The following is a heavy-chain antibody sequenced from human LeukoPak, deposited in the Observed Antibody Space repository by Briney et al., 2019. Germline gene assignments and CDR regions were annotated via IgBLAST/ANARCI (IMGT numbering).Heavy chain of an antibody. Sequence: GGSLRLSCAASGFAVSDYYMSWVRQAPGKGLEWVSVIYRGGDTYYADSVKGRFTISRDDSKNTVFLQMNNLRAEDTAFYYCAKNTILVATENWGQGTLVTVSS. CDR1: GFAVSDYY. CDR2: IYRGGDT. V-gene: IGHV3-53*01. D-gene: IGHD5-12*01. J-gene: IGHJ4*02. CDR3: AKNTILVATEN.